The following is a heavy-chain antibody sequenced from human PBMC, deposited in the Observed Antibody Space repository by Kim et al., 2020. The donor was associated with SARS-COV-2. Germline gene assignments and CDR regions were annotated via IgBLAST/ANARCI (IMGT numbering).Heavy chain of an antibody. CDR2: IWYDGSNK. D-gene: IGHD6-19*01. CDR1: GFTFSSYG. Sequence: GGSLRLSCAASGFTFSSYGMHWVRQAPGKGLEWVAVIWYDGSNKYYADSVKGRFTISRDNSKNTLYLQMNSLRAGDTAVYYCARGALQWLVDYYYYGMDVWGKGTTVTVSS. V-gene: IGHV3-33*01. J-gene: IGHJ6*04. CDR3: ARGALQWLVDYYYYGMDV.